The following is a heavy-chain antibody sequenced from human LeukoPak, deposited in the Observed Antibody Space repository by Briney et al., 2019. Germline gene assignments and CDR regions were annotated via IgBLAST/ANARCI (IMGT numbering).Heavy chain of an antibody. Sequence: PSETLSLTCTVFGGSISSYYWSWIRQPAGKGLEWIGRIYISGSTNYNPSLKSRVTMSVDTSKNQSSLKLSSVTAADTAVYYCARDRGTWNDDGFDYWGQGTLVTVSS. D-gene: IGHD1-1*01. CDR3: ARDRGTWNDDGFDY. J-gene: IGHJ4*02. CDR2: IYISGST. CDR1: GGSISSYY. V-gene: IGHV4-4*07.